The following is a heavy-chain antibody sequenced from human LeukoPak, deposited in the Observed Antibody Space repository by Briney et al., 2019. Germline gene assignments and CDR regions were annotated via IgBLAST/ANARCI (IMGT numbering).Heavy chain of an antibody. CDR3: TTAAAGTIFFDY. CDR1: GLSFSSVW. V-gene: IGHV3-15*01. CDR2: IKSESNGGTT. D-gene: IGHD6-13*01. J-gene: IGHJ4*02. Sequence: GGSLRLPCAASGLSFSSVWMSWVRQTPGKGLEWIGRIKSESNGGTTDYVARVKGRFTISRDDSKNTLYLQMNSLKTEDTAVYYCTTAAAGTIFFDYWGQGTLVTVSS.